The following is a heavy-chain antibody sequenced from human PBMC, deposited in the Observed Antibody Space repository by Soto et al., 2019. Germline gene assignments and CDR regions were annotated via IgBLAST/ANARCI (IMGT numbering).Heavy chain of an antibody. D-gene: IGHD3-10*01. Sequence: QVQLVQSGAEVKRPGSSVKVSCKASGDTFNFYSINWVRQAPGLGLEWMGRVNPIVSMSNYAQKFQGRVTMTSDKYTSTAYMELRSLRSEDTAIDYCASSYGSGYRAFDYWCQGALVTVSS. J-gene: IGHJ4*02. CDR2: VNPIVSMS. CDR1: GDTFNFYS. V-gene: IGHV1-69*02. CDR3: ASSYGSGYRAFDY.